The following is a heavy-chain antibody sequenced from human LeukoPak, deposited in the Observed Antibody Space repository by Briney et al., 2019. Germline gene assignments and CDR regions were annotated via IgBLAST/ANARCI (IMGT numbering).Heavy chain of an antibody. Sequence: SETLSLTCSVSGGSISSSSYYWVWIRQPPGKGLEWIGSIYYSGSTYYNPSLKSRVTISGDMSKYQFSLNLNSVTAADTAVYYCARHPYYYYYMDVWGKGTTVTVSS. J-gene: IGHJ6*03. V-gene: IGHV4-39*01. CDR3: ARHPYYYYYMDV. CDR2: IYYSGST. CDR1: GGSISSSSYY.